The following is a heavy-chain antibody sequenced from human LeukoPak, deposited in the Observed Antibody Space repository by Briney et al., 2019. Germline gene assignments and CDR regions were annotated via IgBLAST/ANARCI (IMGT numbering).Heavy chain of an antibody. Sequence: ASVKVSCKVSGYTLTELSMHWVRQAPGKGLEWMGGFDPEDGETIYAQKFQGRVTMTRDTSTSTVYMELSSLRSEDTAVYYCARDAGMYYYDSSGYSHFDYWGQGTLVTVSS. CDR1: GYTLTELS. CDR2: FDPEDGET. V-gene: IGHV1-24*01. D-gene: IGHD3-22*01. CDR3: ARDAGMYYYDSSGYSHFDY. J-gene: IGHJ4*02.